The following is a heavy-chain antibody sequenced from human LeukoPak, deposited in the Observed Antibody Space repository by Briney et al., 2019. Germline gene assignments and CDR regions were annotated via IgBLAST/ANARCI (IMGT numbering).Heavy chain of an antibody. CDR2: ISWDGGGT. CDR1: GFTFDDYA. Sequence: GGSLRLSCAASGFTFDDYAMHWVRQTPGKGLEWVSLISWDGGGTYYADSVKGRFTISRDNSKNTVYLQMNSLRAEDTAVYYCAKHGLPLVVISAPLDYWGQGTLVTVAS. J-gene: IGHJ4*02. D-gene: IGHD2-15*01. V-gene: IGHV3-43D*03. CDR3: AKHGLPLVVISAPLDY.